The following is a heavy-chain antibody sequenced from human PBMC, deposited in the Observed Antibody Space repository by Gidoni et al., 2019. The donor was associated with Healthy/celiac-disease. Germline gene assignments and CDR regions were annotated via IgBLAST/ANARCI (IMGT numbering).Heavy chain of an antibody. D-gene: IGHD1-1*01. Sequence: QVQLVQSGAEVKKPGSSVNVSCKASGRTFSSYAISWVRQAPGQGLEWMGGIIPIFGTANYAQKFQGRVTSTADESTSTAYMELSSLRSEDTAVYYCARLWNDGQTEIAFDIWGQGTMVTVSS. V-gene: IGHV1-69*01. CDR2: IIPIFGTA. CDR3: ARLWNDGQTEIAFDI. J-gene: IGHJ3*02. CDR1: GRTFSSYA.